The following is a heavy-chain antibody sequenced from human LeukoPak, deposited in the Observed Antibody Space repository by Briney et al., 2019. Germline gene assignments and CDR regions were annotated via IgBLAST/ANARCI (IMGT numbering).Heavy chain of an antibody. V-gene: IGHV3-53*01. CDR3: ASTSDFWSGYYLDY. CDR1: GFSVSTNY. J-gene: IGHJ4*02. Sequence: GGALRLSCAATGFSVSTNYMTWVRQAPGEGLAWVSLIYCGGSIYYADSVKDRFTISSDNSKNTLYLQMNSLRAEDTAIYYCASTSDFWSGYYLDYWGQGTLVTVSS. D-gene: IGHD3-3*01. CDR2: IYCGGSI.